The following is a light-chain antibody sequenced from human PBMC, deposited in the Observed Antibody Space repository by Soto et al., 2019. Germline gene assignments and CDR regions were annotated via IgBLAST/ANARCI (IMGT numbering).Light chain of an antibody. CDR3: SSHGGSNNFYI. CDR2: EVS. J-gene: IGLJ1*01. V-gene: IGLV2-8*01. CDR1: SSDVRAYNY. Sequence: QSALTQPPSASGSPGQSATISRIGTSSDVRAYNYVSWYQQPPGKVPKLMIYEVSKRPSGVPDRFSASKSGNTASLTVSGIQAEDEADYYCSSHGGSNNFYIFGTGTKVTVL.